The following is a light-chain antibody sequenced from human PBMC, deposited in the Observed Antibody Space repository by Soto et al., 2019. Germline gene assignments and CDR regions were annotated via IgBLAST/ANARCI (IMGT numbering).Light chain of an antibody. CDR3: QHYYDWPYS. CDR2: GAS. CDR1: QSINSN. J-gene: IGKJ2*01. V-gene: IGKV3-15*01. Sequence: EVVMTQSPTTLPVSPGRRVTLSCRASQSINSNLAWFQQKPGQAPRLLIYGASSRATGIPARSSGSGSGTEFTLTISSLQSEDFAVYFCQHYYDWPYSFGQGTKLEMK.